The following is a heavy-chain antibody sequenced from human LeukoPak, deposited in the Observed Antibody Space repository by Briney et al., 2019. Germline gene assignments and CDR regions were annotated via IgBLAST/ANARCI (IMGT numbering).Heavy chain of an antibody. D-gene: IGHD3-9*01. Sequence: GASLRLSCAASGFTFSNYAMSWVRQAPGKGLEWVSAILGSGGSTYYADSVKGRFTVSRDNSKSTLYLQMNSLRAEDTALYYCAKWGDYDVLAGYYVPDYWGQGTLVTVSS. CDR3: AKWGDYDVLAGYYVPDY. V-gene: IGHV3-23*01. CDR2: ILGSGGST. CDR1: GFTFSNYA. J-gene: IGHJ4*02.